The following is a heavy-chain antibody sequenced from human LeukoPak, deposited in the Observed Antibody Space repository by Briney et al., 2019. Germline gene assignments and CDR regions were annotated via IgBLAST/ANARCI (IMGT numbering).Heavy chain of an antibody. J-gene: IGHJ4*02. V-gene: IGHV3-21*01. D-gene: IGHD6-13*01. Sequence: GGSLRLSCAASGFTFSSYSMNWARQAPGKGLEWVSSISSSSSYIYYADSLKGRFTISRDNAKNSLYLQMNSLRAEDTAVYYCAKDERTLAAAADYWGQGTPVTVSS. CDR1: GFTFSSYS. CDR3: AKDERTLAAAADY. CDR2: ISSSSSYI.